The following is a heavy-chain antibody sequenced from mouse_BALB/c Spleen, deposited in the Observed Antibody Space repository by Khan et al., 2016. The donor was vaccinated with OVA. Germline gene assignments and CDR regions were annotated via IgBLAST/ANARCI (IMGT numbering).Heavy chain of an antibody. V-gene: IGHV5-9-3*01. CDR2: ISSGGHYT. CDR3: TRGLVDYHAMDY. CDR1: GFTFSTYG. J-gene: IGHJ4*01. D-gene: IGHD2-2*01. Sequence: EVELVESGGGLVKPGGSLKLSCSASGFTFSTYGMSWVRQTPEKRLEWVATISSGGHYTFYPDSVKGRFTISRDNAKNTLYLQMSSLRSEDTAMYYCTRGLVDYHAMDYWGQGTSVTVSS.